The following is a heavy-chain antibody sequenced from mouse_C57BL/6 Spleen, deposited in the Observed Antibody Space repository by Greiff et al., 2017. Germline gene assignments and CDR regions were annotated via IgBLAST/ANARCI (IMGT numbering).Heavy chain of an antibody. J-gene: IGHJ4*01. Sequence: QVQLQQSGAELVKPGASVKISCKASGYAFSSYWMNWVKQRPGKGLEWIGQIYPGDGDTNYNGKFKGKATLTADKSSSTAYMQLSSLTSEDSAVYFCARGGCQVITTVHYAMDYWGQGTSVTVSS. D-gene: IGHD1-1*01. V-gene: IGHV1-80*01. CDR2: IYPGDGDT. CDR1: GYAFSSYW. CDR3: ARGGCQVITTVHYAMDY.